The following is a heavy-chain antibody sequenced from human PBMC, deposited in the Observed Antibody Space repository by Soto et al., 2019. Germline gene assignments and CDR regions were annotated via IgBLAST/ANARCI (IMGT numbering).Heavy chain of an antibody. Sequence: PSETLSLTCTVSGGSISSSSYYWGWIRQPPGKGLEWIGSIYYSGSTNYNPSLKSRVTISVDTSKNPFSLKRSSGTAAAPAFYSCARHSNGDFNFYYFYYWGREPRVTVSS. J-gene: IGHJ4*02. CDR3: ARHSNGDFNFYYFYY. D-gene: IGHD4-17*01. CDR1: GGSISSSSYY. CDR2: IYYSGST. V-gene: IGHV4-39*01.